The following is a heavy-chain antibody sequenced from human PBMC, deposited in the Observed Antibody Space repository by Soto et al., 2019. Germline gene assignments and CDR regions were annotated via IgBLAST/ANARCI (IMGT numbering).Heavy chain of an antibody. CDR2: ISSSSSYI. J-gene: IGHJ6*02. Sequence: PGGSLRLSCAASGFTFSSYSMNWVRQAPGKGLEWVSSISSSSSYIYYADSVKGRFTISRDNAKNSLYLQMNSLRAEDTAVYYCARDFSAAAGTIFYYYYGMDVWGQGTTVTVSS. D-gene: IGHD6-13*01. CDR3: ARDFSAAAGTIFYYYYGMDV. V-gene: IGHV3-21*01. CDR1: GFTFSSYS.